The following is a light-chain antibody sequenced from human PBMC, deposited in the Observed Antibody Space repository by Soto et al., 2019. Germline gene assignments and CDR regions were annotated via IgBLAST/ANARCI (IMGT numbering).Light chain of an antibody. J-gene: IGKJ1*01. CDR3: QQYSSYWT. CDR2: DAS. Sequence: DIQMTQSPSTLSVFVGDSVTITFRASQSISSWLAWYQQKPGTAPKVLIYDASSLVSGVPSRFSGSGSGTEFTLTISSLQPDDFATYYCQQYSSYWTFGQGTKV. CDR1: QSISSW. V-gene: IGKV1-5*01.